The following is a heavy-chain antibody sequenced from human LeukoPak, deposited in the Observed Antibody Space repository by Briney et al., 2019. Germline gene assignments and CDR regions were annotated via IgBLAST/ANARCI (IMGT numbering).Heavy chain of an antibody. CDR3: ARDPSAGFGEFAFDI. Sequence: GGSLRLSCAASGFTVSSNYMSWVRQAPGKGLEWVSVIYSGGSTYYADSVKGRFTISRDNSKNTLYLQMNSLRAEDTAVYYCARDPSAGFGEFAFDIWGQGTMVTVSS. J-gene: IGHJ3*02. V-gene: IGHV3-66*01. CDR1: GFTVSSNY. CDR2: IYSGGST. D-gene: IGHD3-10*01.